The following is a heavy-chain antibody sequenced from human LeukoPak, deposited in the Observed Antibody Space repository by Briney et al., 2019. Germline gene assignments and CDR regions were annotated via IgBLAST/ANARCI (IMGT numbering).Heavy chain of an antibody. CDR1: GYTFTTYD. Sequence: ASVKVSCKASGYTFTTYDITWVRQATGQGLEWMGWMNPDSGNTGYAQKFQGRVTMTRNTSISTAYMELSSLRSEDTAVYYCALTSGSYYYDAFDIWGQGTMVTVSS. CDR3: ALTSGSYYYDAFDI. J-gene: IGHJ3*02. D-gene: IGHD3-10*01. V-gene: IGHV1-8*01. CDR2: MNPDSGNT.